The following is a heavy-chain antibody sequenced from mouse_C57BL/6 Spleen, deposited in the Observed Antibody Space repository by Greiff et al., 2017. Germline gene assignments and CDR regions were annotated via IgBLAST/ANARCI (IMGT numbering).Heavy chain of an antibody. Sequence: EVQVVESGPGMVKPSQSLSLTCNVTGYSITSGYDWHWIRHFPGNKLEWMGYISYSGSTNYNPSLKSRISITHDTSKNHFFLKLNSVTTEDTATYYCAHATRGYAMDYWGQGTSVTVSS. CDR1: GYSITSGYD. V-gene: IGHV3-1*01. CDR3: AHATRGYAMDY. D-gene: IGHD1-1*01. J-gene: IGHJ4*01. CDR2: ISYSGST.